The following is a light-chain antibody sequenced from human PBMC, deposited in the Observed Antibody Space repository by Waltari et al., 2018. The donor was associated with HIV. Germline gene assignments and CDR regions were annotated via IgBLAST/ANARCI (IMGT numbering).Light chain of an antibody. Sequence: SYELTQPPSVSVSPGQTASITCSGYKLDDKYVCWYQQKPGQSPGLVLYKDRERPSGIPQRFSGSNSGNTATRTISGTQATDEADYFCQAWDGSNGVFGGGTKLTVL. CDR2: KDR. CDR3: QAWDGSNGV. V-gene: IGLV3-1*01. J-gene: IGLJ3*02. CDR1: KLDDKY.